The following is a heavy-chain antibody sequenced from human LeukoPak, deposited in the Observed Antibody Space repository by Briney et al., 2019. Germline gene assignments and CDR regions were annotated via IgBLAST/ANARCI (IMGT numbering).Heavy chain of an antibody. CDR1: GFTFSSYE. CDR2: ISSSGSTI. D-gene: IGHD6-19*01. Sequence: GGTLRLSCAASGFTFSSYEMNWVRQAPGKGVEWGSYISSSGSTIYYADSVKGRFTISRDNAKNTMYLQMKSLRAEDAAVYYCARGSSGWIDYYYYMDVWGKGTTVPVSS. J-gene: IGHJ6*03. V-gene: IGHV3-48*03. CDR3: ARGSSGWIDYYYYMDV.